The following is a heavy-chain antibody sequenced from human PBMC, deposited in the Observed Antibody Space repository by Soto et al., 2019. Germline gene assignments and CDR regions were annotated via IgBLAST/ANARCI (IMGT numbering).Heavy chain of an antibody. J-gene: IGHJ3*02. D-gene: IGHD3-16*01. CDR2: INHSGST. CDR3: ARGRLGELRGSEAFDI. Sequence: SETLSLTCAVYGGSFSGYYWSWIRQPPGKGLEWIGEINHSGSTNYNPSLKSRVTISIDTSKNQFSLKLSSVTAADTAVYYCARGRLGELRGSEAFDIWGQGTMVTVSS. CDR1: GGSFSGYY. V-gene: IGHV4-34*01.